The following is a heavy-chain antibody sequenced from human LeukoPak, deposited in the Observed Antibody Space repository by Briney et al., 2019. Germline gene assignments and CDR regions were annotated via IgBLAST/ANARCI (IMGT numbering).Heavy chain of an antibody. V-gene: IGHV1-2*02. CDR1: GYTFTDYY. J-gene: IGHJ4*02. D-gene: IGHD6-6*01. Sequence: VSVKVSCKASGYTFTDYYIHWVRQAPGQGLEWMGWISPNSGGTSYAQKFQGSATMTRDMSISTVYLELSRLRSDDTAVYYCARVGLYSSSFLDYWGQGTLVTVSS. CDR2: ISPNSGGT. CDR3: ARVGLYSSSFLDY.